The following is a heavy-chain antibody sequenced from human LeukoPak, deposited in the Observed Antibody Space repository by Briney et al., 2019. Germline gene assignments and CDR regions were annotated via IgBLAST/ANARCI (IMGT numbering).Heavy chain of an antibody. J-gene: IGHJ4*02. CDR1: GASISSYY. CDR2: ISYTGST. D-gene: IGHD1-1*01. V-gene: IGHV4-59*08. CDR3: ARHEGTWTFDY. Sequence: SETLSLTCSVSGASISSYYWSRIRQPPGRGLEWLGYISYTGSTNYNPSLKSRLTISVDTSKNQLSLNLTTVTAADTAVYYCARHEGTWTFDYWGQGALVTVSS.